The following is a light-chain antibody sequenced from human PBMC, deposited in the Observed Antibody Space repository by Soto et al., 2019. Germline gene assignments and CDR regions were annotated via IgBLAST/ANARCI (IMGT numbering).Light chain of an antibody. CDR3: QKYDTSPLT. J-gene: IGKJ4*01. V-gene: IGKV3D-20*01. Sequence: EIVLTQSPATLSLSPGERATLSCGASQTITSAYLAWYQLKPGLAPRLLFYDASNRATGVPDRFSGSGSGTEFTLTIIRLEHEDFAVYYCQKYDTSPLTFGGGTKLEIK. CDR1: QTITSAY. CDR2: DAS.